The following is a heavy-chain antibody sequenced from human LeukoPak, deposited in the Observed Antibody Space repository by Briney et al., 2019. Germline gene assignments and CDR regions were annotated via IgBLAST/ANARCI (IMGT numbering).Heavy chain of an antibody. Sequence: SETLSLTCAVYGGSFSGYYWNWIRQSPGKGLEWIGEINHSGTTNYNPSLKSRVTISVDTPKNQFSLKLSSVTAADTAVYYCARASDYDSNLYYGMDVWGQGTTVTVSS. CDR3: ARASDYDSNLYYGMDV. CDR2: INHSGTT. CDR1: GGSFSGYY. V-gene: IGHV4-34*01. J-gene: IGHJ6*02. D-gene: IGHD3-22*01.